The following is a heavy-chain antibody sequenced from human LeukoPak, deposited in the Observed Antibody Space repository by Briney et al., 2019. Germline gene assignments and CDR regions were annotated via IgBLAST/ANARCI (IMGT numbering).Heavy chain of an antibody. CDR1: GYSISSGYY. Sequence: PSETLSLTCTVSGYSISSGYYWGWIRQPPGKGLEWIGYIYYSGSTNCNPSLKSRVTISVDTSKNQFSLKLSSVTAADTAVYYCAAQQRKINAFDIWGQGTMVTVSS. J-gene: IGHJ3*02. CDR2: IYYSGST. V-gene: IGHV4-61*01. CDR3: AAQQRKINAFDI. D-gene: IGHD1/OR15-1a*01.